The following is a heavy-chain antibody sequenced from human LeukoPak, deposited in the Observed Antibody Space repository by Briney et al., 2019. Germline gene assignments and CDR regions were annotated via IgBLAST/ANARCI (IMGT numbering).Heavy chain of an antibody. D-gene: IGHD3-22*01. CDR2: IYTTGST. V-gene: IGHV4-38-2*01. CDR3: ARLGYYDSSGSSLYLGY. J-gene: IGHJ4*02. CDR1: GYSISSGYY. Sequence: SETLSLTCAVSGYSISSGYYWGWIRQPPGKGLEWIGRIYTTGSTNYNPSLKSRVTISIDTSKNQFSLKLSSVTAADTAVYYCARLGYYDSSGSSLYLGYWGQGTLVTVSS.